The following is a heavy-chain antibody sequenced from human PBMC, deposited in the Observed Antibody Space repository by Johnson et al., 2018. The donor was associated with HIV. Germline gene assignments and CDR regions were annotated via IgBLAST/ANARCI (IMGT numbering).Heavy chain of an antibody. Sequence: VQLVESGGGLVKPGGSLRLSCAASGFTFSNAWMSWVRQAPGKGLEWVGRIKSKTDGGTPDYAAPVKGRFTISRDDSKNTLYLQMNSLKTEDTAVYYCTTVLKASGYYVVPDAFDIWGQGTMVTVSS. CDR1: GFTFSNAW. J-gene: IGHJ3*02. D-gene: IGHD3-10*02. V-gene: IGHV3-15*01. CDR3: TTVLKASGYYVVPDAFDI. CDR2: IKSKTDGGTP.